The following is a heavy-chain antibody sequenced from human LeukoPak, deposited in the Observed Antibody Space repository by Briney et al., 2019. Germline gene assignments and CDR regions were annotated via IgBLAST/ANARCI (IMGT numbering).Heavy chain of an antibody. V-gene: IGHV3-23*01. J-gene: IGHJ5*02. Sequence: TGGTLRLSCAASGFTFSNYGMSWVRQAPGKGLEWVSAISGSGVTTFYADSVKGRFTISRDNSKNTLYLQMNTLRVEDTAVYYCAKVIPSAGKMTGGWFDPWGQGTLVTVSS. CDR3: AKVIPSAGKMTGGWFDP. D-gene: IGHD6-13*01. CDR2: ISGSGVTT. CDR1: GFTFSNYG.